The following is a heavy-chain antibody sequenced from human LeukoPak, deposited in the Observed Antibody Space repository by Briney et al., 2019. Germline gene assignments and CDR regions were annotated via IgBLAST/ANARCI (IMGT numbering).Heavy chain of an antibody. CDR3: ASATQQLNYYYMDV. CDR1: GGSISSYY. D-gene: IGHD6-13*01. Sequence: SETLSLTCTVSGGSISSYYWSWIRQPAGKGLEWIGRIYTSGSTNYNPSLESRVTMSVDTSKNQFSLKLSSVTAADTAVYYCASATQQLNYYYMDVWGKGTTVTVSS. CDR2: IYTSGST. J-gene: IGHJ6*03. V-gene: IGHV4-4*07.